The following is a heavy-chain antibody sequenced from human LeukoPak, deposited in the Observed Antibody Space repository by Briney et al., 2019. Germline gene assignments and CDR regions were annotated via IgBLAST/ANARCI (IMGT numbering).Heavy chain of an antibody. J-gene: IGHJ4*02. CDR3: ATRSGYSGYGGFDY. D-gene: IGHD5-12*01. CDR2: IYHSGST. CDR1: GGSISSGGYS. V-gene: IGHV4-30-2*01. Sequence: SQTLSLTCAVSGGSISSGGYSWSWIRQLPGKGLEWIGYIYHSGSTYYNPSLKSRVTISVDRSKNQFSLKLSSVTAADTAVYYCATRSGYSGYGGFDYWGQGTLVTVSS.